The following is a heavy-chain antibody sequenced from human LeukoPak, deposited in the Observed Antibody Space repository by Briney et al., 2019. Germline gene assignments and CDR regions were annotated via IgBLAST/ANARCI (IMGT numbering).Heavy chain of an antibody. J-gene: IGHJ6*02. Sequence: SVKVSCKASGGTFSSYAISWVRQAPGQGLEWMGGIIPIFGTANYAQKFQGRVTITADESTSTAYMELSSLRSEDTAVYYCARGMVRGVIGHYYYGMDVWGQGTTVTVSS. V-gene: IGHV1-69*01. D-gene: IGHD3-10*01. CDR1: GGTFSSYA. CDR3: ARGMVRGVIGHYYYGMDV. CDR2: IIPIFGTA.